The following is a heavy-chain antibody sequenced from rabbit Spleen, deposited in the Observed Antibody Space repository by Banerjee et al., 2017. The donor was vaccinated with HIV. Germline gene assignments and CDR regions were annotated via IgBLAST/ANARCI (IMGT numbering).Heavy chain of an antibody. V-gene: IGHV1S45*01. D-gene: IGHD6-1*01. CDR2: IAGSSSGFT. Sequence: QEQLVESGGGLVQPEGSLALTCKASGFSFSSSDYICWVRQAPGKGLEWISCIAGSSSGFTYSATWAKGRFTISKTSSTTVTLQMTSLTVADTATYFCARSTYGYADYGDLYYAAMDLWGQGTLVTVS. CDR3: ARSTYGYADYGDLYYAAMDL. J-gene: IGHJ6*01. CDR1: GFSFSSSDY.